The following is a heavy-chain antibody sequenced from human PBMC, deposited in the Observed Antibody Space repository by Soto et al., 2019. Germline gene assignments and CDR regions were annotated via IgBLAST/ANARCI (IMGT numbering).Heavy chain of an antibody. CDR3: TKDSVLRFLEWLTYYYYGMDV. Sequence: GGSLRLSCAASGFTFSSYAMSWVRQAPGKWLEWVSAISGSGGSTYYADSVKGRFTISRDNSKNTLYLQMNSLRAEDTAVYYCTKDSVLRFLEWLTYYYYGMDVWGQGTTVTVSS. J-gene: IGHJ6*02. CDR2: ISGSGGST. V-gene: IGHV3-23*01. CDR1: GFTFSSYA. D-gene: IGHD3-3*01.